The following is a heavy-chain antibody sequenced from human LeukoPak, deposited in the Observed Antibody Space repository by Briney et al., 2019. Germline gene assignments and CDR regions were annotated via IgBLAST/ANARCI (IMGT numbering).Heavy chain of an antibody. CDR1: GGSLSSSSYY. V-gene: IGHV4-39*01. J-gene: IGHJ4*02. CDR3: ARLIYYDSSGYYYFDY. CDR2: IYYSGST. D-gene: IGHD3-22*01. Sequence: SETLSLTCAVSGGSLSSSSYYWGWIRQPPGKGLEWIGSIYYSGSTYYNPSLKSRVTISVDTSKNQFSLKLSSVTAADTAVYYCARLIYYDSSGYYYFDYWGQGTPVTVSS.